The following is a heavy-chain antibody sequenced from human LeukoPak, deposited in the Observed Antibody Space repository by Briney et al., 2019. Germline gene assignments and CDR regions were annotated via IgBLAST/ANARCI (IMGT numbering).Heavy chain of an antibody. CDR3: VRDLGGRSGH. D-gene: IGHD1-26*01. J-gene: IGHJ4*02. V-gene: IGHV3-66*03. Sequence: GGSLRLSCAASGFTVSGNYMSWVRQAPGKGLEWVSVIYCCGSTYYADSVKGRSTIFRDNAKNTLYLQMNSLRAEDTAVYYCVRDLGGRSGHWGQGTLVTVSS. CDR2: IYCCGST. CDR1: GFTVSGNY.